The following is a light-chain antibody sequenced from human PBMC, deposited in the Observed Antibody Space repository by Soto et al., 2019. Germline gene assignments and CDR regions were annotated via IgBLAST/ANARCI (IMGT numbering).Light chain of an antibody. CDR3: SSYAGSSNYV. J-gene: IGLJ1*01. Sequence: QSVLTQPPSASGSPGQSVTISCTGTRSDVGGYDYVSWYQQHPGQAPKLMIFEVSQRPSGVPDRFSGSKSGNTASLTVSALQAEDEADYFCSSYAGSSNYVFGTGPKVTVL. V-gene: IGLV2-8*01. CDR1: RSDVGGYDY. CDR2: EVS.